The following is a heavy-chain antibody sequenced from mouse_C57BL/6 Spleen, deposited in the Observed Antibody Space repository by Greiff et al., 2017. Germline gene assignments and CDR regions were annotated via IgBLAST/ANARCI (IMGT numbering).Heavy chain of an antibody. CDR2: ISDGGSYT. V-gene: IGHV5-4*01. CDR3: AREDYSNYYAMDY. Sequence: EVHLVESGGGLVKPGGSLKLSCAASGFTFSSYAMSWVRQTPEKRLEWVATISDGGSYTYYPDNVKGRFTISRDNAKNNLYLQMSHLKSEDTAMYYCAREDYSNYYAMDYWGQGTSVTVSS. CDR1: GFTFSSYA. D-gene: IGHD2-5*01. J-gene: IGHJ4*01.